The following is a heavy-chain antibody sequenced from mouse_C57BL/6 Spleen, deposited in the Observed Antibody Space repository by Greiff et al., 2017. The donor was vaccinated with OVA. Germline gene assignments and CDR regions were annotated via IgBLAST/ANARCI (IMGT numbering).Heavy chain of an antibody. CDR3: PRGDDGTGLSV. CDR2: IDPEDGDT. V-gene: IGHV14-1*01. CDR1: GFNIKDYY. Sequence: VQLQQSGAELVRPGASVKLSCTASGFNIKDYYMHWVKQRPEQGLEWIGRIDPEDGDTEYAPKFPGKATMTADTPSNPAYLQLSSLTSEDTAVYYCPRGDDGTGLSVWGTGTTVTVSS. D-gene: IGHD2-12*01. J-gene: IGHJ1*03.